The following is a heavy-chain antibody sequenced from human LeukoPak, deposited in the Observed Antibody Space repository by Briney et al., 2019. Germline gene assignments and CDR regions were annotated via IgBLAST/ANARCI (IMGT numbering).Heavy chain of an antibody. J-gene: IGHJ4*02. CDR3: ARLTAVSSGWYAVEDY. D-gene: IGHD6-19*01. V-gene: IGHV3-30*04. CDR2: ISYDGSNK. Sequence: GGSLRLSCAASGFTFSSYAMHWVRQAPGKGLEWVAVISYDGSNKYYADSVKGRFNISRDNSKNTLYLQMNSLRAEDTAVYYCARLTAVSSGWYAVEDYWGQGTLVTVSS. CDR1: GFTFSSYA.